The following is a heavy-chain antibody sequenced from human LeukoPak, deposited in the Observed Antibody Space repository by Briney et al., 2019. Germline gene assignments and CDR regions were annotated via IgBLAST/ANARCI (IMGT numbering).Heavy chain of an antibody. Sequence: SETLSLTCTVSGGSISSSSYYWGWIRQPPGKGLEWIGSIYYSGSTYYNPSLKSRVTISVDTSKNQSSLKLSSVTAADTAVYYCARVECGGDCYVDYWGQGTLVTVSS. D-gene: IGHD2-21*02. CDR1: GGSISSSSYY. CDR3: ARVECGGDCYVDY. J-gene: IGHJ4*02. V-gene: IGHV4-39*07. CDR2: IYYSGST.